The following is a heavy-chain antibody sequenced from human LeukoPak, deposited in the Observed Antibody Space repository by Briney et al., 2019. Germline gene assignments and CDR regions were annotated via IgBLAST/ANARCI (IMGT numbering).Heavy chain of an antibody. CDR2: MNPNSGNT. D-gene: IGHD5-18*01. CDR3: ATYSYGSVDP. CDR1: GYTFTSYD. V-gene: IGHV1-8*01. Sequence: ASVKVSCKASGYTFTSYDINWVRQATGQGLEWMGWMNPNSGNTGYAQKFQGRVTMTRDTSTSTVDMELSSLRSEDTAMYYCATYSYGSVDPWGQGTLVTVSS. J-gene: IGHJ5*02.